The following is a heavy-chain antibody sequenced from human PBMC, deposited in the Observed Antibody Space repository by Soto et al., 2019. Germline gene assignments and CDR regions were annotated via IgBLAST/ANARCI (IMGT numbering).Heavy chain of an antibody. CDR1: GGSISGYY. CDR2: MYNTGST. Sequence: SETLSLTCTVSGGSISGYYWSWIRQPPGKGLEWIGYMYNTGSTVYNPSFKSRVTISVDTSKNQFSLKLNSVTAADTAMYYCARDLWGYCGADCYPLDVWGQGTTVTVSS. D-gene: IGHD2-21*02. CDR3: ARDLWGYCGADCYPLDV. J-gene: IGHJ6*02. V-gene: IGHV4-59*01.